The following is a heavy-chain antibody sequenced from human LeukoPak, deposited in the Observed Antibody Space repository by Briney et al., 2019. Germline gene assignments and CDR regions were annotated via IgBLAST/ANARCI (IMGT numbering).Heavy chain of an antibody. Sequence: GGSLRLSCAASGFTFKSYGLHWVRRAPGKGLEWVAFIRNDGKSQYYADSVKGRFTISRDNSRNTLFLQMNSLRPEDTAVYYCARFSARSCGFFDPWGRGTLVTVSS. CDR2: IRNDGKSQ. D-gene: IGHD6-25*01. V-gene: IGHV3-33*08. CDR3: ARFSARSCGFFDP. J-gene: IGHJ2*01. CDR1: GFTFKSYG.